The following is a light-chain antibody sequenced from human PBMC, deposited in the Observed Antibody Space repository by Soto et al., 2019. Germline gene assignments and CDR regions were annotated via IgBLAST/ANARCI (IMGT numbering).Light chain of an antibody. J-gene: IGKJ1*01. CDR3: QQYNNYHWT. CDR1: QTISSW. CDR2: DAS. Sequence: DIQMTQSPSTLSASVGDRVTITCRASQTISSWLAWFQQKPGKAPKLLIYDASSLESGVRSRFSGSGSGTEFTLTIRSLQPDDFATYYCQQYNNYHWTFGQGTKVEIK. V-gene: IGKV1-5*01.